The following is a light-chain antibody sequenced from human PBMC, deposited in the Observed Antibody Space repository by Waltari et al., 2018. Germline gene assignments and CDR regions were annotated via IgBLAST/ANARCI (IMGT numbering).Light chain of an antibody. Sequence: QSALTQPASVSGSPGQSITISCTGSDSDVGTYHLVSLFQQLPGRAPKVIIYEAPKRPSGISDRFSGSKAGNTASLTISGLQAEDEAHYYCCSYSHADTLIFGGGTKLTVL. V-gene: IGLV2-23*01. CDR1: DSDVGTYHL. CDR2: EAP. J-gene: IGLJ2*01. CDR3: CSYSHADTLI.